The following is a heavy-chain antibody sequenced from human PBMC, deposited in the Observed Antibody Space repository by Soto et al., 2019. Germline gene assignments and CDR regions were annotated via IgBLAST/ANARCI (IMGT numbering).Heavy chain of an antibody. Sequence: QVQLQESGPGLVKPSETLSLTCTVSGGSIGNYYWSWIRQPPGKGLEWIGYIHFSGAPSYNPSLKGRVIISVDTSKNQLSLSLTSVNAADTDVYYCAREYSNFEYWGPGRQVTVSS. J-gene: IGHJ4*02. V-gene: IGHV4-59*01. D-gene: IGHD4-4*01. CDR3: AREYSNFEY. CDR2: IHFSGAP. CDR1: GGSIGNYY.